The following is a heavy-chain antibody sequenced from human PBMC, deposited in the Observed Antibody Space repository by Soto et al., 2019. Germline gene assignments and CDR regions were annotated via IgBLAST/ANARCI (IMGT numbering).Heavy chain of an antibody. CDR3: ASEDIVVVPARGFDY. D-gene: IGHD2-2*01. CDR2: IYYSGST. V-gene: IGHV4-39*01. Sequence: QLQLQESGPGLVKPSETLSLTCTVSGGSISSSSYYWGWIRQPPGKGLEWIGSIYYSGSTYYNPSLKSRVTISVDTSKNQFSLKLSSVTAADTAVYYCASEDIVVVPARGFDYWGQGTLVTVSS. CDR1: GGSISSSSYY. J-gene: IGHJ4*02.